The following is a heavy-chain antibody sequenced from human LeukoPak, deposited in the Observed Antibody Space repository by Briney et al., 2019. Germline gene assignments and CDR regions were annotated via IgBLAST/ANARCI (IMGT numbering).Heavy chain of an antibody. CDR1: GFTFSSYG. CDR2: IWYVGSNK. V-gene: IGHV3-33*01. J-gene: IGHJ4*02. Sequence: GGSLRLSCAASGFTFSSYGMHWVRQAPGKGLEWVAVIWYVGSNKYYADSVKGRFTISRDNSKNTLDLQMNSLRAEDTAVYYCARDRSYDFWSGYSTPDYWGQGTLVTVSS. D-gene: IGHD3-3*01. CDR3: ARDRSYDFWSGYSTPDY.